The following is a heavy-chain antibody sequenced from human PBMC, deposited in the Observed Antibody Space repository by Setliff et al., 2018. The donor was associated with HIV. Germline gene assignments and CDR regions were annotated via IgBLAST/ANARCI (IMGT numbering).Heavy chain of an antibody. CDR2: INPNSGGT. J-gene: IGHJ6*02. CDR3: ARELLAAAGQPDYYYYYGMDV. V-gene: IGHV1-2*02. Sequence: ASVKVSCKASGYTFTGYYMHWVRQAPGQGLEWMGWINPNSGGTTYAQKFQGRVTMTTDTSTSTAYMELSSLRSEDTAVYYCARELLAAAGQPDYYYYYGMDVWGQGTTVTVSS. CDR1: GYTFTGYY. D-gene: IGHD6-13*01.